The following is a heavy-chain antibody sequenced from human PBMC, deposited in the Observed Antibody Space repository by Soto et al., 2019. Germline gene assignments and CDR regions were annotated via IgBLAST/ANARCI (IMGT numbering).Heavy chain of an antibody. CDR2: IYPGDSDT. Sequence: GESLKISCKGSGYSFTSYWIGWVRQMPGKGLEWMGIIYPGDSDTRYSPSFQGQVTISADKSISTAYLQWSSLKASDTAMYYCARSLGPGYCSGGSCYSSPSVALTYYGMDVWGQGTTVTVSS. V-gene: IGHV5-51*01. CDR3: ARSLGPGYCSGGSCYSSPSVALTYYGMDV. J-gene: IGHJ6*02. D-gene: IGHD2-15*01. CDR1: GYSFTSYW.